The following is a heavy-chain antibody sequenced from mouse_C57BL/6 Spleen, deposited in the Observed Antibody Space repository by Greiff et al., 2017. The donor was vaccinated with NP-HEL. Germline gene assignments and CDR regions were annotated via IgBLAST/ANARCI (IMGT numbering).Heavy chain of an antibody. D-gene: IGHD2-4*01. CDR3: ARALGGIYYDYNYAMDY. CDR1: GYTFTSYG. V-gene: IGHV1-81*01. Sequence: QVQLQQSGAELARPGASVKLSCKASGYTFTSYGISWVKQRTGQGLEWIGEIYPRSGNTYYNEKFKGKATLTADKSSSTAYMEIRSLTSEDSAVYFCARALGGIYYDYNYAMDYWGQGTSVTVSS. J-gene: IGHJ4*01. CDR2: IYPRSGNT.